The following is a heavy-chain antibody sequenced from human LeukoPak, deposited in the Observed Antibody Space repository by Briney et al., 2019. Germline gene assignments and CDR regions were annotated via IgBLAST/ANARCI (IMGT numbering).Heavy chain of an antibody. Sequence: PSETLSLTCTVSGGSISSSSYYWGWIRQPPGKGLEWIGSIYYSGSTYYNPSLKSRVTISVDTSKNQFSLKLSSVTAADTAVYYCARDYGIAAAGNGDYWGQGTLVTVSS. CDR1: GGSISSSSYY. J-gene: IGHJ4*02. D-gene: IGHD6-13*01. CDR2: IYYSGST. V-gene: IGHV4-39*07. CDR3: ARDYGIAAAGNGDY.